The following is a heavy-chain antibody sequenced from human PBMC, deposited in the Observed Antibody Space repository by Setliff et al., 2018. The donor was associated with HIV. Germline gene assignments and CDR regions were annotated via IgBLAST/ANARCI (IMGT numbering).Heavy chain of an antibody. D-gene: IGHD6-6*01. J-gene: IGHJ3*02. V-gene: IGHV4-39*01. CDR1: GASIARSDYY. CDR2: IYYTGST. CDR3: ARVTRTEIRPRVDAFDI. Sequence: PSETLSLTCTVSGASIARSDYYWGWIRQPPGKGLEWIGSIYYTGSTYLNPSLKSRVTIFVDTSKNEFSLRLNSVTAADTAVYYCARVTRTEIRPRVDAFDIWGQGTMVTVSS.